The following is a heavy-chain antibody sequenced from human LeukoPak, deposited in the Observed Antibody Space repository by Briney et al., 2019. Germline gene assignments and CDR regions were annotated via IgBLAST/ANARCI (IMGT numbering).Heavy chain of an antibody. V-gene: IGHV3-20*04. D-gene: IGHD6-19*01. CDR1: GFTFDDYG. Sequence: GGSLRLSCAASGFTFDDYGMSWVRQAPGKGLEWVSGIDRNGDSTGYADSVEGRFTISRDNAKNSLYLQMNSLRAEDTAVYYCAKDLGSSGRDYWGQGTLVTVSS. CDR2: IDRNGDST. CDR3: AKDLGSSGRDY. J-gene: IGHJ4*02.